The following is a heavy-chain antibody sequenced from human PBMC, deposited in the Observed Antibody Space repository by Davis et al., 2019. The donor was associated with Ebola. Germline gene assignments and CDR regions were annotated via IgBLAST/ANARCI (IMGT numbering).Heavy chain of an antibody. Sequence: AASVKVSCKASGYTFTSYGISWVRQAPGQGLEWMGWISAYNGNTNYAQKLQGRVTMTTDTSTSTAYMELRSLRSEDTAVYYCARDENSNYGFYYYGMDVWGQGTTVTVSS. V-gene: IGHV1-18*01. D-gene: IGHD4-11*01. CDR3: ARDENSNYGFYYYGMDV. CDR2: ISAYNGNT. J-gene: IGHJ6*02. CDR1: GYTFTSYG.